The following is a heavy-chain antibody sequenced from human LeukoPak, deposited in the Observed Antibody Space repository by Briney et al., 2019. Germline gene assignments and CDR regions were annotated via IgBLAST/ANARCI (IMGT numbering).Heavy chain of an antibody. V-gene: IGHV1-18*01. CDR2: ISAYNGNT. D-gene: IGHD6-19*01. J-gene: IGHJ5*02. Sequence: ASVKVSCKASGYTFTSYGISWVRQAPGQGLEWMGWISAYNGNTNYAQKPQGRVTMTTDKSTSTAYMELRSLRSDDTAVYYCARDRRTVAGRELANWFDPWGQGTLVTVSS. CDR1: GYTFTSYG. CDR3: ARDRRTVAGRELANWFDP.